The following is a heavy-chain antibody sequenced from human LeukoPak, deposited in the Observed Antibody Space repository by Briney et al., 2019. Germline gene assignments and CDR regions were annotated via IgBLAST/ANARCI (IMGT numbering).Heavy chain of an antibody. J-gene: IGHJ4*02. CDR1: GYTFTDYG. Sequence: ASVKVSCKASGYTFTDYGISWVRQAPGQGLEWMGWISAYTGNTNYAQNFQGRVTMTTDTSTSTAFMELRSLRSDDTAVYYCARDSVDGSGTYYNDSPDYWGQGTLVTVSS. CDR2: ISAYTGNT. CDR3: ARDSVDGSGTYYNDSPDY. D-gene: IGHD3-10*01. V-gene: IGHV1-18*01.